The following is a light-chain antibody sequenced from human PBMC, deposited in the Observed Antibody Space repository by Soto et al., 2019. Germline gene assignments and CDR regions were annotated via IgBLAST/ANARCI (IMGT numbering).Light chain of an antibody. CDR1: QGISNF. J-gene: IGKJ3*01. Sequence: DIQMTQSPSSLSASVGDRVTITCRASQGISNFVAWYQQIPGKVPQLLISEASTLQSGVSSRFSGSGSGTDFTLTINNLQPEDVGTYYCQKYSRAPFTFGPGTKVGIK. CDR2: EAS. CDR3: QKYSRAPFT. V-gene: IGKV1-27*01.